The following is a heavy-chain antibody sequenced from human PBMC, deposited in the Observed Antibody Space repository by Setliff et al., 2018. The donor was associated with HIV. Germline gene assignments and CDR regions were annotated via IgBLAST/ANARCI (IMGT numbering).Heavy chain of an antibody. CDR2: LNSADGGT. D-gene: IGHD3-22*01. J-gene: IGHJ4*02. Sequence: PRLSCTVSGFPFDIFAMSWVRQAPGKGLEWVSALNSADGGTYYADSVKGRFTISRDNSKATLYLQMNNLRAEDTAVYYCAKDRVYVKGYFDYWGQGAQVTVSS. CDR3: AKDRVYVKGYFDY. CDR1: GFPFDIFA. V-gene: IGHV3-23*01.